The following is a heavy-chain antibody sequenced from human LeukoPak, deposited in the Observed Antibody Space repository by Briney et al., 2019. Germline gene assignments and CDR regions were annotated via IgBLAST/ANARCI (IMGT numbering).Heavy chain of an antibody. CDR3: AQLATSMVRGVIGAFDI. D-gene: IGHD3-10*01. CDR2: ISSSGSTI. CDR1: GFTFSDYY. Sequence: GGSLRLSCAASGFTFSDYYMSWIRQAPGKGLEWVSYISSSGSTIYYADSVKGRFTISRDNAKNSLYLQMNSLRAEDTAVYYCAQLATSMVRGVIGAFDIWGQGTMVTVSS. J-gene: IGHJ3*02. V-gene: IGHV3-11*01.